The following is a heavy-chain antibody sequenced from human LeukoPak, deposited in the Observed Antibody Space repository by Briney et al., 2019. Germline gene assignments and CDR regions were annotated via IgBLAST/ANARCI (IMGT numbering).Heavy chain of an antibody. J-gene: IGHJ4*02. Sequence: PGRSLRLSCVASGFTFSTYGMHWVRQAPGKGLEWVAVISSDGSNKYYADSVKGRVTISRDDSKNTLYLQMNNLKTEDTAVYYCTTPQVVANDYGLDCWGQGTLVTVSS. CDR2: ISSDGSNK. D-gene: IGHD2-15*01. CDR1: GFTFSTYG. V-gene: IGHV3-30*03. CDR3: TTPQVVANDYGLDC.